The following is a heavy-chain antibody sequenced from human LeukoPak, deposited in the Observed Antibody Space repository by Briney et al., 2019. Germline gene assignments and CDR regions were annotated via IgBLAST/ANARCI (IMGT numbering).Heavy chain of an antibody. Sequence: ASVKVSCKASGGTFSSYAISWVRQAPGQGLEWMGGIIPIFGTANYAQKFQGRVTITTDESTSTAYMELSSLRSEDTAVYYCARGEVYDRSIGYMDVWGKGTTVTVSS. CDR1: GGTFSSYA. D-gene: IGHD3-22*01. CDR2: IIPIFGTA. J-gene: IGHJ6*03. CDR3: ARGEVYDRSIGYMDV. V-gene: IGHV1-69*05.